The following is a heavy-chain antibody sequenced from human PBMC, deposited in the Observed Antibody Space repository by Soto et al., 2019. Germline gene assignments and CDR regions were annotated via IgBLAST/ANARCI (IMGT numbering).Heavy chain of an antibody. D-gene: IGHD6-6*01. CDR2: INPNSGGT. V-gene: IGHV1-2*04. J-gene: IGHJ4*02. CDR1: GYTFTGYY. CDR3: AREDSSSSFWDY. Sequence: ASVKVSCKASGYTFTGYYMHWVRQAPGQGLEWMGWINPNSGGTNYAQKFQGWVTMTRDTSISTAYMELSRLRSDDTAVYYCAREDSSSSFWDYWGQGTLVTAPQ.